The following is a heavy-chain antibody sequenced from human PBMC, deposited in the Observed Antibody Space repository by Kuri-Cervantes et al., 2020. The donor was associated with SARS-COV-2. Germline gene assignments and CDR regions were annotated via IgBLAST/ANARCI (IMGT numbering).Heavy chain of an antibody. CDR1: GFTFSAYS. V-gene: IGHV3-48*01. CDR3: ARGSAVSGASTFAFDL. CDR2: INSGSTTK. J-gene: IGHJ3*01. D-gene: IGHD6-19*01. Sequence: GESLKISCAASGFTFSAYSMNWVRRAPGKGLQWVSHINSGSTTKYFADSVKGRFTISRDTAKNSLFLQMTSLRAEDTAVYYCARGSAVSGASTFAFDLWGQGAMVTVSS.